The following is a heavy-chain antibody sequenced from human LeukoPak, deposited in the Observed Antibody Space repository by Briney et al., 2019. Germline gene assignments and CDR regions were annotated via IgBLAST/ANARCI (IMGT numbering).Heavy chain of an antibody. D-gene: IGHD3-22*01. J-gene: IGHJ4*02. Sequence: PSETLSLTCTVSGGSISSSSYYWGWIRQPPGKGLEWIGSIYYSGSTYYNPSLKSRVTISVDTSRNQFSLKLSSVTAADTAVYYCARGAGYYDSSGYHLDYWGQGTLVTVSS. CDR2: IYYSGST. V-gene: IGHV4-39*07. CDR3: ARGAGYYDSSGYHLDY. CDR1: GGSISSSSYY.